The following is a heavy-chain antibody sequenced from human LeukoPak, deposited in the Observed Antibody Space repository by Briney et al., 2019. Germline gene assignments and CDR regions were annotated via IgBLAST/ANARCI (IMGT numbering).Heavy chain of an antibody. J-gene: IGHJ5*02. Sequence: SETLSLTCTVSGVSISSGSYYWIWIPQPAGKGPVWIGRIYTSGSTNYNPSLKSRVTISVDTSKNQFSLKLSSVTAADTAVYYCARVEGIAAAGPIGWFDPWGQGTLVTVSS. D-gene: IGHD6-13*01. CDR3: ARVEGIAAAGPIGWFDP. CDR1: GVSISSGSYY. CDR2: IYTSGST. V-gene: IGHV4-61*02.